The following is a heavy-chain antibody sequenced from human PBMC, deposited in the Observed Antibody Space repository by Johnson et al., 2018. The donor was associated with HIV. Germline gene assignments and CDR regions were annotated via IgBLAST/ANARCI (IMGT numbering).Heavy chain of an antibody. V-gene: IGHV3-30*02. CDR2: TRFDGSKK. CDR3: AKIPGANWGSPDDFDV. Sequence: QVQLVESGGNLVKPGGSLRLSCAASGFTFSSYGMHWVRQTPGKGLEWVAFTRFDGSKKYYAESVKGRFTISRDNSKTTLYLQMNSLASEDTAVYYCAKIPGANWGSPDDFDVWGQGTMVTVSS. CDR1: GFTFSSYG. J-gene: IGHJ3*01. D-gene: IGHD7-27*01.